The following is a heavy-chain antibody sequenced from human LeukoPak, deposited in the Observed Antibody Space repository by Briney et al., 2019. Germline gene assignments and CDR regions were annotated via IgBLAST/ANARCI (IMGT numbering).Heavy chain of an antibody. CDR3: AREAVRSGYDFLGRGNAFDI. CDR1: GFTVSSSY. J-gene: IGHJ3*02. CDR2: IYSGGST. V-gene: IGHV3-53*05. D-gene: IGHD5-12*01. Sequence: GGSLRLSCAASGFTVSSSYMSWVRLAPGKGREWVSVIYSGGSTYYADSVKGRFTISRDNSKNTLYLQMGSLRAEDMAVYYCAREAVRSGYDFLGRGNAFDIWGQGTMVTVSS.